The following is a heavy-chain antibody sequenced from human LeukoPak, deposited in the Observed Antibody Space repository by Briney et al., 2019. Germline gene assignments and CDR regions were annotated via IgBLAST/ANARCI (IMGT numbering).Heavy chain of an antibody. CDR1: DNSITMYY. J-gene: IGHJ4*02. CDR2: VDHTGST. V-gene: IGHV4-59*12. CDR3: AGGIAAAGTELGY. D-gene: IGHD6-13*01. Sequence: SETLSLTCSVSDNSITMYYWTWIRQPPGKGLEWIGYVDHTGSTNFNPSLNGRVSISRDTTKNQFSLKLSSVTAADTAVYYCAGGIAAAGTELGYWGQGTLVTVSS.